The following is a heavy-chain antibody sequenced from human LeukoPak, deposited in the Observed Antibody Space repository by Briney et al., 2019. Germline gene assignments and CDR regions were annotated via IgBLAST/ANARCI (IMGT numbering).Heavy chain of an antibody. V-gene: IGHV3-21*01. Sequence: GGSLRLSCAASGFTFSSYSMTWVRQAPGKGLEWVSSISSSSSYIYYADSVKGRFTISRDNAKNSLYLQMNSLRAEDTAVYYCARAPYVYSGHHDYWGQGTLVTVSS. CDR2: ISSSSSYI. CDR3: ARAPYVYSGHHDY. J-gene: IGHJ4*02. D-gene: IGHD3-16*01. CDR1: GFTFSSYS.